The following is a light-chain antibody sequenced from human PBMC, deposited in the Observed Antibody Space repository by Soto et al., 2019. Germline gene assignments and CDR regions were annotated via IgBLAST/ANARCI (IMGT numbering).Light chain of an antibody. CDR2: DAS. V-gene: IGKV3-11*01. J-gene: IGKJ4*01. CDR3: QQRSNWQGAT. CDR1: QSVSSY. Sequence: EIVVTQSPATLSLSPGERATLSCRASQSVSSYLAWYQQKPGQAPRLLIYDASNRATGIPARFSGSGSGTDFTLPISSLGPEDFAVYYCQQRSNWQGATFGGGTKV.